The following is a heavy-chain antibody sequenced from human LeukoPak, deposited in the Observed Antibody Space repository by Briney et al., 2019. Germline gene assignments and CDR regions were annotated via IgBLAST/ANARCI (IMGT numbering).Heavy chain of an antibody. CDR1: GFTFSTYA. V-gene: IGHV3-23*01. CDR3: GRDPNGDYFGAFEF. J-gene: IGHJ3*01. D-gene: IGHD4-17*01. CDR2: INAGGGET. Sequence: PGGSLRLSCAASGFTFSTYAMTWVRQAAEKGLEWVSIINAGGGETYYADSVKGRFTISRDNSKNTLYLQMNSLRVEDTAAYYCGRDPNGDYFGAFEFWGQETLVTVSA.